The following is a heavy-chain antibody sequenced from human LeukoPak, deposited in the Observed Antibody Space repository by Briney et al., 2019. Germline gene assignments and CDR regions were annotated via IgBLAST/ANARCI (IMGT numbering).Heavy chain of an antibody. CDR1: GYIFSDYY. Sequence: GASVKVSCKASGYIFSDYYMHWVRQATGQGLEWMGWMNPNSGNTGYAQKFQGRVTMTRNTSISTAYMELSSLRSEDTAVYYCASAGYSYVMWGQGTLVTVSS. V-gene: IGHV1-8*02. J-gene: IGHJ4*02. CDR2: MNPNSGNT. D-gene: IGHD5-18*01. CDR3: ASAGYSYVM.